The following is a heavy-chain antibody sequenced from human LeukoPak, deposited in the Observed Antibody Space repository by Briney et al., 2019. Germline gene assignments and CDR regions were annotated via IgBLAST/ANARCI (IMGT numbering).Heavy chain of an antibody. V-gene: IGHV4-61*01. J-gene: IGHJ5*02. D-gene: IGHD3-10*01. Sequence: SETLSLTCTVSGYSISSGYYWSWIRQPPGKGLEWIGYIYYSGSTNYNPSLKSRVTISVDTSKNQFSLKLSSVTAADTAVYYCARAYGSGSYYYNWFDPWGQGTLVTVSS. CDR2: IYYSGST. CDR1: GYSISSGYY. CDR3: ARAYGSGSYYYNWFDP.